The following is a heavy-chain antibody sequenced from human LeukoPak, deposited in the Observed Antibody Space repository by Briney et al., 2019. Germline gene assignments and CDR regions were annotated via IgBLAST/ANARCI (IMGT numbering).Heavy chain of an antibody. CDR2: ISSSGSTI. J-gene: IGHJ4*02. CDR3: ARERGYDFWSGQSTGFDY. D-gene: IGHD3-3*01. Sequence: GGSLRLSCAASGFTFSDYYMSWIRQAPGKGLEWVSYISSSGSTIYYADSVKGRFTISRDNAKNSLYLQMNSLRAEDTAVYYCARERGYDFWSGQSTGFDYWGQGTLVTVSS. V-gene: IGHV3-11*04. CDR1: GFTFSDYY.